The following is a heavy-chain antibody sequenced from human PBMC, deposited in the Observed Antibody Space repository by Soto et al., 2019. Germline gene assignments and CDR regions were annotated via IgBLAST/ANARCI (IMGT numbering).Heavy chain of an antibody. Sequence: SETLSLTCAVYGGSFNGYYWSWIRQPPGKGLEWIGEINHSGSTNYNPSLKSRVTISVDTSKNQFSLKLSSVTAADTAVYYCARDTGGSFNYYYYYMDVWGKGTTVTVSS. D-gene: IGHD2-15*01. V-gene: IGHV4-34*01. CDR2: INHSGST. CDR1: GGSFNGYY. CDR3: ARDTGGSFNYYYYYMDV. J-gene: IGHJ6*03.